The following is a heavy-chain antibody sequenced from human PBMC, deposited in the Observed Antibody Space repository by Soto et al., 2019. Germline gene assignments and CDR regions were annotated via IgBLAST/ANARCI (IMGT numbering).Heavy chain of an antibody. D-gene: IGHD2-15*01. V-gene: IGHV3-23*01. CDR1: GFSVTSYA. Sequence: HLGWSLRLSCAASGFSVTSYAMSWLRQAPGKGLEWVSVLSGSGIGKEYADSVKGRFTISRDNSRNTLYLQMTGLRVEDTAVYYCATDRYCSANRCQDFGSWGQGTLVTGSS. CDR3: ATDRYCSANRCQDFGS. CDR2: LSGSGIGK. J-gene: IGHJ4*02.